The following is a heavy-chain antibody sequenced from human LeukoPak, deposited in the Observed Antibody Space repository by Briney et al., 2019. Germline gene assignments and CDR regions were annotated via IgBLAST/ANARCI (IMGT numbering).Heavy chain of an antibody. Sequence: GASVKVSCKASGYTFTGYYMHWVRQAPGQGLEWMGWINPNSGGTNYAQKFQGRVTMTRDTSISTAYMELSRLRSDDTAVYYCATVYGSGSYFVFDYWGQGTLVTVPS. D-gene: IGHD3-10*01. CDR1: GYTFTGYY. V-gene: IGHV1-2*02. CDR3: ATVYGSGSYFVFDY. J-gene: IGHJ4*02. CDR2: INPNSGGT.